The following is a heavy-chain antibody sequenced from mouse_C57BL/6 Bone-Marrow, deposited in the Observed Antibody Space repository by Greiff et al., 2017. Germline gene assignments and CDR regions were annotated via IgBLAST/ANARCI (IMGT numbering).Heavy chain of an antibody. D-gene: IGHD1-1*01. V-gene: IGHV1-69*01. CDR1: GYTFTSYW. CDR3: AQLLYAMDY. CDR2: IDPSDSYT. J-gene: IGHJ4*01. Sequence: QVQLQQPGAELVMPGASVKLSCKASGYTFTSYWMHWVKQRPGQGLEWIGEIDPSDSYTNYNQKFKGKSTLTVDKSSSTAYMQLGSLTSEDSAVYYCAQLLYAMDYWGQGTSVTVSS.